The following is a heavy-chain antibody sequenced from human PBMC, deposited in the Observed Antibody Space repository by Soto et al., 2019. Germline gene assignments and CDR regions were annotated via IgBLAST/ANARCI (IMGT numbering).Heavy chain of an antibody. CDR1: GYTFTIYY. V-gene: IGHV1-46*03. J-gene: IGHJ3*02. D-gene: IGHD5-12*01. CDR3: ARGAATKILVLMYDALEI. Sequence: ASVKVSCKASGYTFTIYYMHWVRQAPGQGTEWMGVIKPSGGSTSSAQKFQGRVTMTRDTSTSTVYMELSSLRSEDTAVYYCARGAATKILVLMYDALEIWGQGTMVTVSS. CDR2: IKPSGGST.